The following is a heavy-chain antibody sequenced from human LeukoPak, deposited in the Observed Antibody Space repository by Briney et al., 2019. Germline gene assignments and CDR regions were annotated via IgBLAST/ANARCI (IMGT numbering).Heavy chain of an antibody. D-gene: IGHD6-19*01. CDR1: GFTFSTFW. CDR2: IKEDGTEK. Sequence: GGSLRLSCAASGFTFSTFWMSWVRQAPGKGLEWVANIKEDGTEKYYVDSVKGRFTISRDNAKNSLYLQMNSLRAEDTAVYYCARDSSGWYFDYWGQGTLVTVSS. V-gene: IGHV3-7*01. J-gene: IGHJ4*02. CDR3: ARDSSGWYFDY.